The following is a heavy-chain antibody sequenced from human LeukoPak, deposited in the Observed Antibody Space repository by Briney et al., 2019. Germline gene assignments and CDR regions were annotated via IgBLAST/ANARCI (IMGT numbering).Heavy chain of an antibody. CDR1: GFTVSNNY. CDR3: ARDSRQDYYDSSGYLWFAFDI. CDR2: IYSGGST. J-gene: IGHJ3*02. Sequence: GGSLRLSCAASGFTVSNNYKSWVRQAPGKGLEWVSVIYSGGSTYYPDSVKGRFTISRDNSKNTLYLQMNSLRAEDTAVYYCARDSRQDYYDSSGYLWFAFDIWGQGTMVTVSS. D-gene: IGHD3-22*01. V-gene: IGHV3-53*01.